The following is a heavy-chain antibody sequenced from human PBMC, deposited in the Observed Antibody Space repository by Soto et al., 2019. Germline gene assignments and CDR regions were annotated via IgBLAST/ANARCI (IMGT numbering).Heavy chain of an antibody. CDR2: ISDDGSHK. V-gene: IGHV3-30*03. CDR1: GFTFSNYG. J-gene: IGHJ4*02. Sequence: QVQLVESGGGVVQPGRSRRLSCAASGFTFSNYGMHWVRQAPGKGLEWVAVISDDGSHKYFSDSVKGRFSISRDNSKNTVYLQMSSLRAEDTAVYYCARGWRQLWLRWGDYWGQGTLVIVSS. CDR3: ARGWRQLWLRWGDY. D-gene: IGHD5-18*01.